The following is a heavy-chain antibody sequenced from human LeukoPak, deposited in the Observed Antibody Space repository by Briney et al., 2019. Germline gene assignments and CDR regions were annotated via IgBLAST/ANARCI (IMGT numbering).Heavy chain of an antibody. CDR2: ISSDGSTT. V-gene: IGHV3-74*01. Sequence: GGSLRLSCAASGFTFSNYWMYWVRQAPGEGLVWVSRISSDGSTTANADSVRGRFTISRDNTKSTLYLQMNRLRAEDTAVYFCARSISWHDGWFDPWGQGTLVTAPS. J-gene: IGHJ5*02. D-gene: IGHD2-2*01. CDR1: GFTFSNYW. CDR3: ARSISWHDGWFDP.